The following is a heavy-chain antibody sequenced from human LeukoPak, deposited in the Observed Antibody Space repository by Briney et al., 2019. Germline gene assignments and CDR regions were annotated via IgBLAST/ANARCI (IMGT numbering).Heavy chain of an antibody. V-gene: IGHV3-74*01. Sequence: QPGGSLRLSCAASGFTFSSYWMHWVRHAPGKGLMWVSRIISDGSTTSYADSVKGRFTISRDNAKNTLYLQMNSLRVEDTAVYYCTRINYGWGQGTLVTVSS. CDR3: TRINYG. D-gene: IGHD3-16*01. J-gene: IGHJ4*02. CDR2: IISDGSTT. CDR1: GFTFSSYW.